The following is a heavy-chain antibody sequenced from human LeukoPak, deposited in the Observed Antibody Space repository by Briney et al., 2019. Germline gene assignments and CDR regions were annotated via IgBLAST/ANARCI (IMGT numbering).Heavy chain of an antibody. V-gene: IGHV4-4*07. Sequence: SETLSLTCTVSGGSISSFYWSWIRQPAGKGLEWIGPIYTSGSTNYNPPLKSRVTISVDTSKNQFSLKLSSVTAADTAVYYCARRDIVVVPAAMGGGYFDYWGQGTLVTVSS. CDR2: IYTSGST. D-gene: IGHD2-2*01. CDR1: GGSISSFY. J-gene: IGHJ4*02. CDR3: ARRDIVVVPAAMGGGYFDY.